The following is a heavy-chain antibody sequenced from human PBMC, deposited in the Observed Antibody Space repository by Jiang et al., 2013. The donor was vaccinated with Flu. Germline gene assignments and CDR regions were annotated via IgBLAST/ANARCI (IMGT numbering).Heavy chain of an antibody. Sequence: VQLLESGGGLVQPGGSLRLSCAASVFTFSSYAMNWVRQAPGKGLEWVSGIGGSGGSTYYADSVKGRFTISRDNSKNTLSLQMNSLRAEDTAAYYCAKVMAAFGTLIDQWGRGTLVTVSS. D-gene: IGHD3-16*01. CDR1: VFTFSSYA. V-gene: IGHV3-23*01. CDR3: AKVMAAFGTLIDQ. J-gene: IGHJ4*02. CDR2: IGGSGGST.